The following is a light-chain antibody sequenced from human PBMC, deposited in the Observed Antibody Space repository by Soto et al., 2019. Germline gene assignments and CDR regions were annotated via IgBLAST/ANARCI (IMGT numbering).Light chain of an antibody. CDR1: QSVSSSR. CDR2: GAS. CDR3: PHYAGSGRT. Sequence: EIVWRMSRGSQSLSQGKRATLSCRASQSVSSSRLAWYRQKPGQAPRLLIYGASSRATGIPDRFSGSGSGTDFTLTISRHDRENFALYYCPHYAGSGRTIGLGTKVDIK. J-gene: IGKJ1*01. V-gene: IGKV3-20*01.